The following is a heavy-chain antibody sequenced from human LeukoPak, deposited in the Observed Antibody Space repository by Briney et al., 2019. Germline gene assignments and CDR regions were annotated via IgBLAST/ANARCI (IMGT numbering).Heavy chain of an antibody. D-gene: IGHD3-10*01. V-gene: IGHV4-34*01. CDR3: ARGDLWIRGLVFGGGLFASSPYFDY. CDR2: INHSGST. CDR1: GGSFSGYY. Sequence: PSETLSLTCAVYGGSFSGYYWSWIRQPPGKGLEWIGEINHSGSTNYNPSLKSRVTISVDTSKNQFSLKLSSVTAADTAVYYCARGDLWIRGLVFGGGLFASSPYFDYWGQGTLVTVSS. J-gene: IGHJ4*02.